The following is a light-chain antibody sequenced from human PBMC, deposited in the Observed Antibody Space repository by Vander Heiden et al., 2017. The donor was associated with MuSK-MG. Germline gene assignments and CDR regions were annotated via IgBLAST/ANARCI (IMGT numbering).Light chain of an antibody. CDR2: AAS. CDR1: QSISSY. J-gene: IGKJ2*01. CDR3: QQGYGNH. Sequence: DIQMTQSPSSLSASVGDRVTITCRASQSISSYLNWYQQKPGKAPKLLIYAASSLQSGVPSRFSGSGSGTDFTLTISSLQPEDFATYYCQQGYGNHFGQGTKLEIK. V-gene: IGKV1-39*01.